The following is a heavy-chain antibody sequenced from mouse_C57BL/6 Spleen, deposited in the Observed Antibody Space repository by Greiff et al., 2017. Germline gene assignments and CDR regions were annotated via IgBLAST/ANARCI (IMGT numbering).Heavy chain of an antibody. J-gene: IGHJ2*01. D-gene: IGHD1-1*01. V-gene: IGHV1-52*01. CDR2: IDPSDSET. Sequence: QVQLQQSGAELVRPGSSVKLSCKASGYTFTSYWMHWVKQRPKQGLEWIGNIDPSDSETHYNQKFKDEATLTVDQSSSTAYMQLSSLTSEDSAVYYGARSTVVAPYFDYWGQGTTLTVSS. CDR3: ARSTVVAPYFDY. CDR1: GYTFTSYW.